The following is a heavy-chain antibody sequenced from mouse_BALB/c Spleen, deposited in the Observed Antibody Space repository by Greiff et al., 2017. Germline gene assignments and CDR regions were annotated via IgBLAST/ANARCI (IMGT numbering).Heavy chain of an antibody. D-gene: IGHD2-3*01. CDR3: TRRAYDGYYDWYFDV. CDR1: GYTFTSYW. V-gene: IGHV1-5*01. J-gene: IGHJ1*01. CDR2: IYPGNSDT. Sequence: VQLQQSGTVLARPGASVKMSCKASGYTFTSYWMHWVKQRPGQGLEWIGAIYPGNSDTSYNQKFKGKAKLTAVTSTSTAYMELSSLTNEDSAVYYCTRRAYDGYYDWYFDVWGAGTTVTVSS.